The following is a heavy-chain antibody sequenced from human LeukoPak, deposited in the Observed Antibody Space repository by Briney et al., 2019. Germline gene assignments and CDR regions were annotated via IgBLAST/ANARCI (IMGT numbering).Heavy chain of an antibody. V-gene: IGHV3-23*01. Sequence: GGSLRLSCAASGFTFSTYAKSWVRQAPGKGLEWDSAISGSGGSTYYADSVKGRFTISRDNSKNTLYLQMNSLRAGDTSIYFCAKALEQETVIALDSWGQGTLVTVSS. CDR1: GFTFSTYA. CDR3: AKALEQETVIALDS. D-gene: IGHD6-13*01. CDR2: ISGSGGST. J-gene: IGHJ4*02.